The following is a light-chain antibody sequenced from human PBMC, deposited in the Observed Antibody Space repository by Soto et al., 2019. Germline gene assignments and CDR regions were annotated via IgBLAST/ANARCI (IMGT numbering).Light chain of an antibody. CDR2: TNT. J-gene: IGLJ2*01. CDR3: AAWDGSLNVVV. V-gene: IGLV1-44*01. Sequence: QSALTQPPSASGTPGQRVTISCSGSTSNIGDNTVNWYQHLPGTAPKLLIYTNTQRPSGVPDRFSGSKSGTSAALAVSGLRSEDEADYYCAAWDGSLNVVVFGGGTKLTVL. CDR1: TSNIGDNT.